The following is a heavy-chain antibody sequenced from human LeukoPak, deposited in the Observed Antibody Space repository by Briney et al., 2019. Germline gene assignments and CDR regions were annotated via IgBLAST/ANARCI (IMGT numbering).Heavy chain of an antibody. Sequence: GGSLRLSCAASKFTLNNYAMHWVRQTPGKGLEWVAVIWFDGSRQYYADSVKGRFTISRDNSKNTLFLQMNNLRAGDTAIYYCAKAPPDPYYYYMDVWGKGTPVTVSS. CDR1: KFTLNNYA. J-gene: IGHJ6*03. V-gene: IGHV3-33*06. CDR2: IWFDGSRQ. CDR3: AKAPPDPYYYYMDV.